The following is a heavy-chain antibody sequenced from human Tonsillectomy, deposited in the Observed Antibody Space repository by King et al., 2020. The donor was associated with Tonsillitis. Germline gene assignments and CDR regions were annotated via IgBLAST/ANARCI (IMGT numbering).Heavy chain of an antibody. CDR1: GFTFSSYA. Sequence: VQLVESGGGLVQPGGSLRLYCAASGFTFSSYAMSWVRQAPGKGLEWVSAISGSGGSTYYADSVKGRFTISRDNSKHTMYLQMNSLRAENTAVYYCAKRGARINVVRGVPVFYYYGMDVWGQGTTVTVSS. CDR2: ISGSGGST. V-gene: IGHV3-23*04. CDR3: AKRGARINVVRGVPVFYYYGMDV. D-gene: IGHD3-10*01. J-gene: IGHJ6*02.